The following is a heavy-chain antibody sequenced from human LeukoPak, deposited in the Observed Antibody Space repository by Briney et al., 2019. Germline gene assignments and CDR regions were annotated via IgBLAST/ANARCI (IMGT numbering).Heavy chain of an antibody. V-gene: IGHV3-48*02. Sequence: PGGSLRLSCAASGFTFSSYSMNWVRQAPGKGLEWVSYISSSSSTIYYADSVEGRFTISRGNAKNSLYLQMNSLRDEDTAVYYCARVPRTFHSGSYYYYMDVWGKGTTVTVSS. CDR2: ISSSSSTI. J-gene: IGHJ6*03. D-gene: IGHD1-26*01. CDR3: ARVPRTFHSGSYYYYMDV. CDR1: GFTFSSYS.